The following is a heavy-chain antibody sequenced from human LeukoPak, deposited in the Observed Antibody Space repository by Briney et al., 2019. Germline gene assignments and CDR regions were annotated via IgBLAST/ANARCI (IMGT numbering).Heavy chain of an antibody. CDR3: ARDLYCSSTSCSKGWFDP. D-gene: IGHD2-2*01. V-gene: IGHV4-4*07. Sequence: SETLSLTCSVSDDSITMYYWSWIRQPAGKGLEWIGRIYTSGSTNYNPSLKSRVTMSVDTSKNQFSLKLSSVTAADTAVYYCARDLYCSSTSCSKGWFDPWGQGTLVTVSS. J-gene: IGHJ5*02. CDR1: DDSITMYY. CDR2: IYTSGST.